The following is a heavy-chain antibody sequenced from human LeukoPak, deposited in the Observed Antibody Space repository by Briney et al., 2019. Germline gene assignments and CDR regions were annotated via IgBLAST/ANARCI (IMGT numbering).Heavy chain of an antibody. Sequence: GGSLRLSCAASGFTFSSYWMHWVRQAPGKGLVWVSRINSDGSSTSYADSVKGRFTTARDNAKNTLYLQMNSLRAEDTAVYYCARSVSWNGFGSDYWGQGTLVTVSS. D-gene: IGHD5/OR15-5a*01. V-gene: IGHV3-74*01. CDR1: GFTFSSYW. J-gene: IGHJ4*02. CDR3: ARSVSWNGFGSDY. CDR2: INSDGSST.